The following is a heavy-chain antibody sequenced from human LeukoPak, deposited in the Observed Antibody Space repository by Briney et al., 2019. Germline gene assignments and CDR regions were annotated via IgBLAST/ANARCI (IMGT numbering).Heavy chain of an antibody. Sequence: SETLSLTCTVSGGSISSYYWSWIRQPPGKGLEWIGYIYYSGSTNYNPSLKSRVTISVDTSKNQFSLKLSSVTAANTAVYYCARVGPYYYYMDVWGKGTTVTVSS. CDR3: ARVGPYYYYMDV. CDR2: IYYSGST. CDR1: GGSISSYY. V-gene: IGHV4-59*01. J-gene: IGHJ6*03.